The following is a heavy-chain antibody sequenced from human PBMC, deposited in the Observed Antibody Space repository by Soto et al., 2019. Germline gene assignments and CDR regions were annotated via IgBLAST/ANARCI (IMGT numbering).Heavy chain of an antibody. CDR2: ISWNSGSI. D-gene: IGHD1-7*01. CDR3: ASKIFGTTYFDY. Sequence: EVQLVESGGGLVQPGRSLRLSCAASGFTFDDYAMHWVRQAPGKGLEWVSGISWNSGSIGYADSVKGRFTISRDNAKNSLYLQMNSLRAEDTAIYYCASKIFGTTYFDYWGQGALVTVSS. J-gene: IGHJ4*02. CDR1: GFTFDDYA. V-gene: IGHV3-9*01.